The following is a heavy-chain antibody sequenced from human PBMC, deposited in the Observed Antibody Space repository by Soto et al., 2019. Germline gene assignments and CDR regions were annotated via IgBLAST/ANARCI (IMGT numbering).Heavy chain of an antibody. CDR1: GASISSSHC. CDR2: VYHSGST. J-gene: IGHJ3*02. CDR3: ASDHEIDYSYGSRGSFDI. D-gene: IGHD3-10*01. V-gene: IGHV4-4*02. Sequence: QVQLRESGPGLVKPSGTLSLTCAVSGASISSSHCWSWVRQSPRKGLEWIGEVYHSGSTNYNPSFTSRVTISVDKSKNQFSLTLKYLTAADTALYYCASDHEIDYSYGSRGSFDIWGQGTVVTVSS.